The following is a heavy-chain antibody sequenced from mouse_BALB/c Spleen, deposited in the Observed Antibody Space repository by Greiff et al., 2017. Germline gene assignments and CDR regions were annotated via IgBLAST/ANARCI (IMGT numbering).Heavy chain of an antibody. CDR3: ARGGQLGLRYFDY. V-gene: IGHV5-12-2*01. CDR2: ISNGGGST. J-gene: IGHJ2*01. D-gene: IGHD3-1*01. Sequence: EVQLVESGGGLVQPGGSLKLSCAASGFTFSSYTMSWVRQTPEKRLEWVAYISNGGGSTYYPDTVKGRFTISRDNAKNTLYLQMSSLKSEDTAMYYCARGGQLGLRYFDYWGQGTTLTVSS. CDR1: GFTFSSYT.